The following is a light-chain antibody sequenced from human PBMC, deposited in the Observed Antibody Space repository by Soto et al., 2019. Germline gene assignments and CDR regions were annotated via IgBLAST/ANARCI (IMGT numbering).Light chain of an antibody. CDR3: RSHAGNYNVV. Sequence: QSALTQPPSASGSPGQSVTFSCTGTSRDVGGYNFVSWYQQHPGKAPKLLIYQVTKRPSGVPDRFSGSKSGNTASLTISGVQAEDEAYYHCRSHAGNYNVVFGAGTKLTVL. V-gene: IGLV2-8*01. CDR1: SRDVGGYNF. CDR2: QVT. J-gene: IGLJ2*01.